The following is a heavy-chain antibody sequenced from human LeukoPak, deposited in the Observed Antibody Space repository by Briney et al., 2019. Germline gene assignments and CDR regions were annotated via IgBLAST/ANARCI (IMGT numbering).Heavy chain of an antibody. Sequence: TSETLSLTCTVSGGSISSYYWSWIRQPPGKGLEWIGYIYYSGSTNYNPSLKSRVTISVDTSKNQFSLKLNSVTAADTAVYYCARHEGQQLFYYFDYWGQGTLVTVSS. CDR2: IYYSGST. CDR3: ARHEGQQLFYYFDY. D-gene: IGHD6-13*01. CDR1: GGSISSYY. V-gene: IGHV4-59*08. J-gene: IGHJ4*02.